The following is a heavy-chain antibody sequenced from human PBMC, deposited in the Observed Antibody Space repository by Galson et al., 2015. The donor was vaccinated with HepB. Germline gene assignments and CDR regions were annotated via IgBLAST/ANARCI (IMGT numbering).Heavy chain of an antibody. CDR2: ISGRGSST. Sequence: SLRLSCAASGFTFDTCAMSWVRQAPGKGLEWASGISGRGSSTFYADSVKGRFTISRDNSKNTVFLQMNSLRAEDTAVYYCVKDLVGITIFGVIPSADEVDVWGQGTTVTVSS. J-gene: IGHJ6*02. CDR1: GFTFDTCA. CDR3: VKDLVGITIFGVIPSADEVDV. D-gene: IGHD3-3*01. V-gene: IGHV3-23*01.